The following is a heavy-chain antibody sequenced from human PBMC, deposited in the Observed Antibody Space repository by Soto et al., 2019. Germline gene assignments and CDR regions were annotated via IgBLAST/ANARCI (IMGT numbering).Heavy chain of an antibody. Sequence: ASVKVSCKASGYTFTSYYMHGVRQAPGQGLEWTGIINPSGGSTSYAKKFQGRVTMTRDTSTSTVYMELSSLRSEDTAVYYCAGGAGRSGFYFVNGGQGTLVPVPS. CDR2: INPSGGST. D-gene: IGHD6-25*01. CDR3: AGGAGRSGFYFVN. J-gene: IGHJ4*02. CDR1: GYTFTSYY. V-gene: IGHV1-46*01.